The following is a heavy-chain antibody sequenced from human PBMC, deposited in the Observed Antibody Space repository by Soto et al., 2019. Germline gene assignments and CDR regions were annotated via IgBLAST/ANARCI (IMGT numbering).Heavy chain of an antibody. D-gene: IGHD5-12*01. CDR1: GYTFTGYY. CDR3: AGRSGYDWSYFDY. CDR2: INPNSGGT. V-gene: IGHV1-2*02. Sequence: ASVKVSCKASGYTFTGYYMHWVRQAPGQGLEWMGWINPNSGGTNYAQKFQGRVTMTRDTSISTAYMELSRLRSDDTAVYYCAGRSGYDWSYFDYWGQGTLVTVSS. J-gene: IGHJ4*02.